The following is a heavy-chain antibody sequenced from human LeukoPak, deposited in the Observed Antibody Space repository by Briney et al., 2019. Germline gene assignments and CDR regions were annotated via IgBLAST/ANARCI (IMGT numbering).Heavy chain of an antibody. CDR3: ARGRRILGGPENAGDFFDY. CDR1: GYTFTDYY. Sequence: RASVKVSCKASGYTFTDYYLLWVRQAPGHGLEWMGWIKTNSGATDYAQNFEARVTMTRDTSSGTAYLDLSSLTSDDTAVYYCARGRRILGGPENAGDFFDYWGQGTLVIVSS. V-gene: IGHV1-2*02. D-gene: IGHD3-16*01. J-gene: IGHJ4*01. CDR2: IKTNSGAT.